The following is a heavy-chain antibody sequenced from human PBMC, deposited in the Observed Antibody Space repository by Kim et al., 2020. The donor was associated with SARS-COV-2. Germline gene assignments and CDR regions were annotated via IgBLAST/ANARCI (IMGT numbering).Heavy chain of an antibody. V-gene: IGHV3-33*01. CDR3: AREDIVVVPAVDY. Sequence: SADAGKGRFTISRDNSKNTLYLQMNSLRAEDTAVYYCAREDIVVVPAVDYWGQGTLVTVSS. D-gene: IGHD2-2*01. J-gene: IGHJ4*02.